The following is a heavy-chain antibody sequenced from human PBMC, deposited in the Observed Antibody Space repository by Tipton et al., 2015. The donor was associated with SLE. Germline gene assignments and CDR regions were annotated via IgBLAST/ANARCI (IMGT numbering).Heavy chain of an antibody. V-gene: IGHV4-34*01. D-gene: IGHD1-1*01. Sequence: TLSLTCAVYGGSFSGYYWSWIRQPPGKGLEWIGEINHSGSTNYNPSLKSRVTISVDTSKNQFSLKLSSVTAADTAVYYCATGYNWNDAPFDYWGQGTLVTVSS. CDR3: ATGYNWNDAPFDY. CDR2: INHSGST. J-gene: IGHJ4*02. CDR1: GGSFSGYY.